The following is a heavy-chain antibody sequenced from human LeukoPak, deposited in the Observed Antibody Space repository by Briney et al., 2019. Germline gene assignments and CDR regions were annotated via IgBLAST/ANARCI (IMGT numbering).Heavy chain of an antibody. D-gene: IGHD3-3*01. V-gene: IGHV3-53*01. Sequence: GGSLRLSCAASGFTVSSNYMSWVRQAPGKGLEWVSVIYSGGSTYYADSVKGRFTISRDNSKNTLYLQMNSLRAEDTAVYYCARGKYDFWSGYYHGEFDYWGQGTLVTVSS. CDR3: ARGKYDFWSGYYHGEFDY. J-gene: IGHJ4*02. CDR1: GFTVSSNY. CDR2: IYSGGST.